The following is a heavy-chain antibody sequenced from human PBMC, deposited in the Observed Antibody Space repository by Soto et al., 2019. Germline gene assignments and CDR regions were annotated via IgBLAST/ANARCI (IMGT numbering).Heavy chain of an antibody. J-gene: IGHJ6*02. CDR1: GYTFTGYY. CDR3: AKAGHMVRGVIDYYYYYGMDV. Sequence: GASVKVSCKASGYTFTGYYVHWVRQAPGQGLEWMGWINPNSGGTNYAQKFQGWVTMTRDTSISTAYMELSRLRSDDTAVYYCAKAGHMVRGVIDYYYYYGMDVWGQGTTVTVSS. D-gene: IGHD3-10*01. V-gene: IGHV1-2*04. CDR2: INPNSGGT.